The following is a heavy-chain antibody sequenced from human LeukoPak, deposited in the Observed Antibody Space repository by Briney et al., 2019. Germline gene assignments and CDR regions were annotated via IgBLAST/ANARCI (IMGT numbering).Heavy chain of an antibody. V-gene: IGHV4-38-2*02. CDR2: IYYSGST. CDR3: ARQPYYYYYMDV. Sequence: SETLSLTCTVSGYSISSGFYWGWIRQPPGKGLEWIGSIYYSGSTYYNPSLKSRVTISVDTSKNQFSLKLSSVTAADTAVYCCARQPYYYYYMDVWGKGTTVTISS. J-gene: IGHJ6*03. CDR1: GYSISSGFY.